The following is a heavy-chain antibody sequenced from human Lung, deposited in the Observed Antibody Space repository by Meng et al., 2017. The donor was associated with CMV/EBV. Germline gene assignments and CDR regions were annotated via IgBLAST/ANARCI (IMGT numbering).Heavy chain of an antibody. J-gene: IGHJ4*02. CDR2: IYHSGST. V-gene: IGHV4-4*02. D-gene: IGHD6-19*01. CDR1: GCSISSSNW. CDR3: ASFPPPGKQWLVTDY. Sequence: QVQPQESGPVLVKPSGTLSLTCAVSGCSISSSNWLSWVRQPPGKGLEWIGEIYHSGSTNYNPSLKSRVTISVDKSKNQFSLKLSSVTAADTAVYYCASFPPPGKQWLVTDYWGQGTLVTVSS.